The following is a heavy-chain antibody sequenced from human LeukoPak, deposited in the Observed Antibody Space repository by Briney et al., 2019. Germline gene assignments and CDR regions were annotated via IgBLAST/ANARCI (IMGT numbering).Heavy chain of an antibody. V-gene: IGHV1-3*01. D-gene: IGHD6-13*01. Sequence: ASVKVSCKASGYTFSDYAMHWVRQAPGQRLEWMGWINAGNGNTKYSQKFQGRVTITRDTSASTAYMELSSLRSEDTAVYYCARGASSSWYEPIDYWGQGTLVTVSS. CDR1: GYTFSDYA. J-gene: IGHJ4*02. CDR3: ARGASSSWYEPIDY. CDR2: INAGNGNT.